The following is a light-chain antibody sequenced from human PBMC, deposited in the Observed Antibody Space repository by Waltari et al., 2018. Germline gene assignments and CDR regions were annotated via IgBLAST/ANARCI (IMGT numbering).Light chain of an antibody. V-gene: IGLV1-40*01. CDR3: QSFDSSLAFSEVV. CDR2: GDI. Sequence: QPVLTQPPSVSGAPGQTVTISCTGSSSNIGAGFDVHWYQQLPGSAPKLLIYGDINRPSGVPDRFSGSKSGTSASLAITGLQAEDEADYYCQSFDSSLAFSEVVFGGGTKLTVL. J-gene: IGLJ3*02. CDR1: SSNIGAGFD.